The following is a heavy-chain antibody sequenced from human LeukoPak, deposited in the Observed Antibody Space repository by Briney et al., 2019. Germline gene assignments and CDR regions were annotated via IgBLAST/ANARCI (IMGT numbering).Heavy chain of an antibody. CDR2: ISGSGGST. Sequence: PGGSLRLSCAASGLTFSSYAMSWVRQAPGKGLEWVSTISGSGGSTYYADSVKGRFTISRDNSKNTLYLQVNSLRAEDTAVYYCANYMTTVTTSAFDVWGQGTMVTVSS. D-gene: IGHD4-17*01. CDR1: GLTFSSYA. J-gene: IGHJ3*01. V-gene: IGHV3-23*01. CDR3: ANYMTTVTTSAFDV.